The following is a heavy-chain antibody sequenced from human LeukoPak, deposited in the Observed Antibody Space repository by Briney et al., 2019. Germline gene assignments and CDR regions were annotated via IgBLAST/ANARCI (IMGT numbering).Heavy chain of an antibody. J-gene: IGHJ4*02. Sequence: SETLSLTCTVSGGSLISDNWWSWVRQTPGKGLEWIGEIFYSGSTNYHPSLKSRVTISVDTSKNQFSLKLSSVTAADTAVYYCARDPYWGQGTLVTVSS. CDR3: ARDPY. V-gene: IGHV4-4*02. CDR1: GGSLISDNW. CDR2: IFYSGST.